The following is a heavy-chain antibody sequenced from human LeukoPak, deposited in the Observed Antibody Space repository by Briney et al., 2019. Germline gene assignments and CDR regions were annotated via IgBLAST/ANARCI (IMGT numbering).Heavy chain of an antibody. CDR1: GFTFSSYS. D-gene: IGHD3-22*01. CDR2: ISSSSYI. J-gene: IGHJ4*02. CDR3: ARDGYYDSSGYPTGGDDY. Sequence: GGSLRLPCAASGFTFSSYSMNWVRQAPGKGLEWVSSISSSSYIYYADSVKGRFTISRDNAKNSLYLQMNSLRAEDTAVYYCARDGYYDSSGYPTGGDDYWGQGTLVTVSS. V-gene: IGHV3-21*01.